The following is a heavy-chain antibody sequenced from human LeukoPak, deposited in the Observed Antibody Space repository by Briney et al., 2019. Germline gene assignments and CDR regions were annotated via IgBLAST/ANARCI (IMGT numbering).Heavy chain of an antibody. J-gene: IGHJ4*02. CDR2: INPNSGGT. V-gene: IGHV1-2*02. Sequence: GASVKVSCKASGYTFTGYYMHWVRQAPGQGLEWMGWINPNSGGTNYAQKFQGRVTMTRATSISTAYMELSRLRSDDTAVYYCARGGSIGGYYGSGSYYNVLIVGATSGHDYWGQGTLVTVSS. CDR1: GYTFTGYY. CDR3: ARGGSIGGYYGSGSYYNVLIVGATSGHDY. D-gene: IGHD3-10*01.